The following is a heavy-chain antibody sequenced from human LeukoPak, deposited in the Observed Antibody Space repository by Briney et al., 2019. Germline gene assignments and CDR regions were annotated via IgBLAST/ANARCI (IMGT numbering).Heavy chain of an antibody. V-gene: IGHV4-39*07. CDR1: GGSISSISYY. CDR2: MYHNGST. D-gene: IGHD2-21*01. CDR3: ARVLWGYRLDY. J-gene: IGHJ4*02. Sequence: SETLSLTCTVSGGSISSISYYWGWIRQPPGKGLEWIGSMYHNGSTYYNPSLKSRVTISVDTSKNQFSLKLSSVTAADTAVYYCARVLWGYRLDYWGQGTLVTVSS.